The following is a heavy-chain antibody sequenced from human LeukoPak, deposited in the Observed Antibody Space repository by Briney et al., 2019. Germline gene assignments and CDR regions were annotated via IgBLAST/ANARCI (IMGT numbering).Heavy chain of an antibody. D-gene: IGHD3-10*01. CDR2: ISSSSSYI. Sequence: GGSLRLSCAASGFTFSSYSMNWVRQAPGKGLEWVSSISSSSSYIYYADSVKGRFTISRDNAKNSLYLQMNSLRAEDTAVYYCARDQFAGSGSYYNGGFDPWGQGTLVTVSS. CDR3: ARDQFAGSGSYYNGGFDP. CDR1: GFTFSSYS. V-gene: IGHV3-21*01. J-gene: IGHJ5*02.